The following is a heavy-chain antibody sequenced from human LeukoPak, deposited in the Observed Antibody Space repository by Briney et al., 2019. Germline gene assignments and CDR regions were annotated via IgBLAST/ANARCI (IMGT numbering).Heavy chain of an antibody. J-gene: IGHJ3*02. CDR2: ISGSGATT. Sequence: GGSLRLSCAASGFTFSNDAMSWVRQAPGKGLEWVSAISGSGATTYYADSVKGRFTISRDHSKNTLYLQMNSLRGDDTAIYYCAKAYTRSWYAAFDIWGQGTMVTISS. V-gene: IGHV3-23*01. D-gene: IGHD6-13*01. CDR1: GFTFSNDA. CDR3: AKAYTRSWYAAFDI.